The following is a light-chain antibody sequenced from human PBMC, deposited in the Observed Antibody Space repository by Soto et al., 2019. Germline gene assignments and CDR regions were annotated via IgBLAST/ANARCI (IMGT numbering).Light chain of an antibody. V-gene: IGLV1-44*01. CDR3: EARDDSRYGEV. CDR1: SSNIGTNT. Sequence: QSVLTQPPSASGTPGQGVTISCSGSSSNIGTNTVNWYKQLPGTAPKLLIYSNDLRPSGVPDRFSGSKSGTSASLAIGGLQAEDEAEYYCEARDDSRYGEVFGGVTQITAL. J-gene: IGLJ2*01. CDR2: SND.